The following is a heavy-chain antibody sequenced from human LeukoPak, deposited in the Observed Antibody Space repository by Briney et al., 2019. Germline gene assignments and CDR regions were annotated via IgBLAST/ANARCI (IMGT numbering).Heavy chain of an antibody. Sequence: SETLSLTCAVYGGSFSGYYWSWIRQPPGKGLEWIGEINHSGSTNYNPSLKSRVTISVDTSKNQFSLKLSSVTAADTAVYYCARETYYFDYWGQGTLVTVS. J-gene: IGHJ4*02. CDR2: INHSGST. CDR3: ARETYYFDY. V-gene: IGHV4-34*01. CDR1: GGSFSGYY.